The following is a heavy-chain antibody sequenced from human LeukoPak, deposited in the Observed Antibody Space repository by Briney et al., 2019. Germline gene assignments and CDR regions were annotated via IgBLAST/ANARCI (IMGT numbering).Heavy chain of an antibody. J-gene: IGHJ4*02. Sequence: GGSLRLSCAASGFTFSSYWMSWVRQAPGKGLEWVANIKQDGSEKYYVDSVKGRFTISRDNARNSLYLQMNSLRAEDTAVYYCARDSSSWLIYFDYWGQGTLVTVSS. CDR3: ARDSSSWLIYFDY. D-gene: IGHD6-13*01. CDR2: IKQDGSEK. V-gene: IGHV3-7*01. CDR1: GFTFSSYW.